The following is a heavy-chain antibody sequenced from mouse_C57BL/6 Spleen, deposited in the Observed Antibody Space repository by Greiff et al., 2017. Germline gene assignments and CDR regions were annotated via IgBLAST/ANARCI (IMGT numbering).Heavy chain of an antibody. CDR1: GYTFTSYW. CDR2: IDPSDSET. V-gene: IGHV1-52*01. Sequence: QVQLQQPGAELVRPGSSVKLSCKASGYTFTSYWMHWVKQRPIQGLEWIGNIDPSDSETHYNQQFKDKATLTVDKSSSTAYMQLSSLTSEDSAVYYCASTATTSYYFDYWGQGTTLTVSS. J-gene: IGHJ2*01. D-gene: IGHD1-2*01. CDR3: ASTATTSYYFDY.